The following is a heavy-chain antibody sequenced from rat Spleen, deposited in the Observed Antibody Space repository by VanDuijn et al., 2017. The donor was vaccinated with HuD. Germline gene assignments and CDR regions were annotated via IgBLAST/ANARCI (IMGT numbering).Heavy chain of an antibody. CDR1: GFTYSNYV. V-gene: IGHV5-25*01. CDR3: ARHPQLGAFWYFDF. CDR2: ISNGGGNT. J-gene: IGHJ1*01. Sequence: EVQLVESGGGLVQPGRSLKLSCAASGFTYSNYVMAWVRQAPTKGLEWVASISNGGGNTYYRDSVKGRFTISRTNAESTLYLHMDSLTSEDTATYFCARHPQLGAFWYFDFWGPGTMVTVSS. D-gene: IGHD5-1*01.